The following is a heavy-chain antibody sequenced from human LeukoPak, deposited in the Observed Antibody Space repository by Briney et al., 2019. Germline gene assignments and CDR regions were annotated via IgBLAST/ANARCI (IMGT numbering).Heavy chain of an antibody. Sequence: SETLSLTCTVSGGSVSSGSYYWSWIRQPPGKGLEWIGYIYYSGSTNYNPSLKSRVTISVDTSENQFSLKLSSVTAADTAVYYCAREGSHRLGYFVSGEYYYYGMDVWGKGTTVTVSS. J-gene: IGHJ6*04. CDR1: GGSVSSGSYY. V-gene: IGHV4-61*01. D-gene: IGHD3-9*01. CDR3: AREGSHRLGYFVSGEYYYYGMDV. CDR2: IYYSGST.